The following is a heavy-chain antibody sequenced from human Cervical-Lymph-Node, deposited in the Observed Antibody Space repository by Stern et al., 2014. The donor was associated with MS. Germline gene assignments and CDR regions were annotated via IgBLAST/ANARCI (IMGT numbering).Heavy chain of an antibody. Sequence: VQLVESGAEVKKPGASVKVSCKASGYTFSDHYMHWVRQAPGQGLEWMGWINAKSGITKYARKFQGRVTMTRDTSISTAYMGLSSLRSDDTAVYYCARELNWNDIFTNVFDIWGQGTMVTVSS. CDR3: ARELNWNDIFTNVFDI. CDR1: GYTFSDHY. J-gene: IGHJ3*02. D-gene: IGHD1-20*01. CDR2: INAKSGIT. V-gene: IGHV1-2*02.